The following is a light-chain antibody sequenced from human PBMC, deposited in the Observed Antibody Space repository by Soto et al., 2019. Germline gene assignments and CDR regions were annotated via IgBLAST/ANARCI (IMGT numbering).Light chain of an antibody. J-gene: IGLJ3*02. CDR3: LVYGRGGTLM. CDR2: EGS. CDR1: SSDVGSYNL. Sequence: QSVLTQPASVSGSPGQSITISCTGTSSDVGSYNLVSWYQQHPGKAPKLMIYEGSKRPSGVSNRFSGSKSGNTASLTISGLQAEDEADYYCLVYGRGGTLMFGGGTKLTVL. V-gene: IGLV2-14*02.